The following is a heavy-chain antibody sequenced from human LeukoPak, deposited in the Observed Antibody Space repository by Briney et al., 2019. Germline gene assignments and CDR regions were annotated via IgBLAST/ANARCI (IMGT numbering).Heavy chain of an antibody. CDR3: ARYCGGDCYGMDV. J-gene: IGHJ6*02. V-gene: IGHV3-7*01. CDR2: IKQDGSER. D-gene: IGHD2-21*01. Sequence: GGSLRLSCTASEFTFSSYWMSWVRQAPGKGLEWVANIKQDGSERDYVDSVKGRFTISRDNAKNSLYLQMNNLRAEDAAVYYCARYCGGDCYGMDVWGQGTTVTVSS. CDR1: EFTFSSYW.